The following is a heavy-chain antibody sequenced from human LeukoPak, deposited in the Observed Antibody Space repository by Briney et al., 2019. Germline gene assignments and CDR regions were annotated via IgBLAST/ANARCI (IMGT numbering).Heavy chain of an antibody. D-gene: IGHD2-2*01. CDR1: GGSISSYY. Sequence: PSETLSLTWTVSGGSISSYYWSWIRQPPGKGLEWIGYIHYSGSTNYNPSLKSRVTISVNTSKNQFSLKLSSVTAADTAVYYCARVTEVPAAIGNWFDPWGQGTLVTVSS. CDR2: IHYSGST. CDR3: ARVTEVPAAIGNWFDP. J-gene: IGHJ5*02. V-gene: IGHV4-59*01.